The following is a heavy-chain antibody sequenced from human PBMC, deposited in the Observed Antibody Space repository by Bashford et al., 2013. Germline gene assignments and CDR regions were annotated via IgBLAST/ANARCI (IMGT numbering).Heavy chain of an antibody. CDR2: INHSGST. V-gene: IGHV4-34*01. CDR1: WGPSVVTT. D-gene: IGHD2-15*01. J-gene: IGHJ2*01. CDR3: ARDRAKGGPDWYFDL. Sequence: SETLSLTLRCLWWGPSVVTTGAGSASPQGRGLEWIGEINHSGSTNYNPSLKSRVTISVDTSKNQFSLKLSSVTAADTAVYYCARDRAKGGPDWYFDLWGRGTLV.